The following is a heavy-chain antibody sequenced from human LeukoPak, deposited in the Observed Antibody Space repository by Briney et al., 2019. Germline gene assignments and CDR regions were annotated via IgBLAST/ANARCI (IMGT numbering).Heavy chain of an antibody. V-gene: IGHV3-7*01. CDR2: IKQDGSEK. J-gene: IGHJ4*02. CDR3: ARDPYGSDY. D-gene: IGHD3-10*01. Sequence: GGSLRLSCAASGFTFSSYGMSWVRQAPGKGLEWVANIKQDGSEKYYVDSVKGRFTISRDNAKNSLYLQMNSLRAEDTAVYYCARDPYGSDYWGQGTLVTVSS. CDR1: GFTFSSYG.